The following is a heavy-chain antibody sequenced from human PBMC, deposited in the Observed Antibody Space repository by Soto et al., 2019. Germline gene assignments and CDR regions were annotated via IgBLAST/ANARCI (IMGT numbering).Heavy chain of an antibody. J-gene: IGHJ4*02. CDR2: ISGSGGTT. CDR1: GFILSNYD. Sequence: EVQLLESGGGLVQPGGSLRLSCAASGFILSNYDMSWVRLAPGKGLEWVSVISGSGGTTYYADSVKGRFTISRDNSKNTLYLQMNSLRAEDTAVYFCAKRPQDCSGGSCYRNYFDYWGQGTLVTVSS. CDR3: AKRPQDCSGGSCYRNYFDY. V-gene: IGHV3-23*01. D-gene: IGHD2-15*01.